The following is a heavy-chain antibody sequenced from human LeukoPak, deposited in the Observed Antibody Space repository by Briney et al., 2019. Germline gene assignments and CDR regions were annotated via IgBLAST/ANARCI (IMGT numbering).Heavy chain of an antibody. V-gene: IGHV4-59*01. CDR2: IDYSGNT. D-gene: IGHD3-16*02. J-gene: IGHJ5*02. Sequence: PSETLSLTCTVSGGAISSYSGSWIRQPPGKGLEWIGYIDYSGNTNYNPSLKSRVTISVDTSQSQFSLKLSSVTAADTAVYYCARFLDDYVWGSYRNWFDPWGQGTLVTVSS. CDR3: ARFLDDYVWGSYRNWFDP. CDR1: GGAISSYS.